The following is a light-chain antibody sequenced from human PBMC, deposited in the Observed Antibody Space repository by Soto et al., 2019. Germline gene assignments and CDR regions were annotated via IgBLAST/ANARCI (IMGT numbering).Light chain of an antibody. Sequence: DIQMTQSPSTLSASVGDSVTITCRASQNVNSWLAWYQQKPGKAPKLLIYDVSILQSGVPSRFSCSGSETEFTLTISSLQPDDFATYYCQQYSSSSRTFGQGTKVEIK. J-gene: IGKJ1*01. V-gene: IGKV1-5*01. CDR1: QNVNSW. CDR3: QQYSSSSRT. CDR2: DVS.